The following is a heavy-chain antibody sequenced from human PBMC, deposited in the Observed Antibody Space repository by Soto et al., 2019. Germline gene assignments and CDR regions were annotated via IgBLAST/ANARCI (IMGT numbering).Heavy chain of an antibody. Sequence: LSLTCTVSGGSISSGGYYWSWIRQHPGKGLEWIGYIYYSGSTYYNPSLKSRVTISVDTSKNQFSLKLSSVTAADTAVYYCAAGDSSSWYYFDYWGQGTLVTVSS. CDR2: IYYSGST. D-gene: IGHD6-13*01. CDR3: AAGDSSSWYYFDY. CDR1: GGSISSGGYY. V-gene: IGHV4-31*03. J-gene: IGHJ4*02.